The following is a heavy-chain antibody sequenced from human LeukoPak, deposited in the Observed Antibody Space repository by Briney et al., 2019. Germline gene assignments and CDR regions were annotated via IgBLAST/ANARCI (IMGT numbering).Heavy chain of an antibody. CDR3: ARDPYDSSGSSQYYFDY. D-gene: IGHD3-22*01. J-gene: IGHJ4*02. CDR2: INPSGGST. CDR1: GYTFTSYY. V-gene: IGHV1-46*01. Sequence: ASVKVSCKASGYTFTSYYMHWVRQAPGQGLEWMGIINPSGGSTSYAQKFQGRVTMTRDTSTSTVYMELSSLRSEDTAVYYCARDPYDSSGSSQYYFDYWGQGTLVTVSS.